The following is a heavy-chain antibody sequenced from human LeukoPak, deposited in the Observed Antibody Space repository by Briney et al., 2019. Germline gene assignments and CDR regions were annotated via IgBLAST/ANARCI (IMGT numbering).Heavy chain of an antibody. Sequence: SSVKVSCKASGGTFSSYAISWVRQAPGQGLEWMGGIIPIFGTANYAQKFQGRVTITADKSTSTAYMELSSLRAEDTAVYYCGGGWNSGYYYYYYGMDVWGKGTTVTVSS. CDR2: IIPIFGTA. CDR1: GGTFSSYA. CDR3: GGGWNSGYYYYYYGMDV. D-gene: IGHD1/OR15-1a*01. J-gene: IGHJ6*04. V-gene: IGHV1-69*06.